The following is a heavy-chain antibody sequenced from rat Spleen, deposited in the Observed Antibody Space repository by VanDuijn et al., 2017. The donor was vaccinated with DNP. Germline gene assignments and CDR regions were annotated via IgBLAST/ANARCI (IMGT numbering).Heavy chain of an antibody. J-gene: IGHJ2*01. V-gene: IGHV5-29*01. D-gene: IGHD1-1*01. CDR3: TTLSFITTVVGDY. Sequence: EVQLVESGGGPVQPGRSLKLSCVASGFIFSNYWMTWIRQAPKKSLEWVATISSDGRDTYYRDSVKGRFTISRDNAKSTLYLQMDSLRSEDTATYYCTTLSFITTVVGDYWGQGVMVTVSS. CDR2: ISSDGRDT. CDR1: GFIFSNYW.